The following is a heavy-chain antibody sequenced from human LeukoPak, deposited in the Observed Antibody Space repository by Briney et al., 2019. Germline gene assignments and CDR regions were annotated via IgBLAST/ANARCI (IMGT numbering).Heavy chain of an antibody. V-gene: IGHV3-21*01. CDR3: ARERSSSWYYFDY. CDR1: GFTFSNYA. J-gene: IGHJ4*02. D-gene: IGHD6-13*01. Sequence: GGSLRLSCAGSGFTFSNYAMTWVRQAPGKGLEWVSSISSSSSYIYYADSVKGRFTISRDNAKNSLYLQMNSLRAEDTAVYYCARERSSSWYYFDYWGQGTLVTVSS. CDR2: ISSSSSYI.